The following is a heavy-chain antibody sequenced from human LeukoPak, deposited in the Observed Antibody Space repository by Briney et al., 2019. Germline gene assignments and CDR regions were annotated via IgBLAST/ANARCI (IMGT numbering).Heavy chain of an antibody. CDR3: AKVRKPITSRAWFFQH. CDR1: GFTFSSYA. V-gene: IGHV3-23*01. Sequence: GGSLRLSCAASGFTFSSYAMSWVRQAPGKGLEWVSGISGSGGSTYYADSVKGRFTISRDNSENTLHLQMNSLRAEDTALYYCAKVRKPITSRAWFFQHWGQGTLVTVSS. J-gene: IGHJ1*01. CDR2: ISGSGGST. D-gene: IGHD5-24*01.